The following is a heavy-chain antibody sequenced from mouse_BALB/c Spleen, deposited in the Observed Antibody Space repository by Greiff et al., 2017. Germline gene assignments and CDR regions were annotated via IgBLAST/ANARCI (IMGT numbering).Heavy chain of an antibody. J-gene: IGHJ1*01. CDR2: IRNKANGYTT. V-gene: IGHV7-3*02. D-gene: IGHD6-2*01. Sequence: EVKVVESGGGLVQPGGSLRLSCATSGFTFTDYYMSWVRQPPGKALEWLGFIRNKANGYTTEYSASVKGRFTISRDNSQSILYLQMNTLRAEDSATYYCARRSLYFDVWGAGTTGTVSA. CDR3: ARRSLYFDV. CDR1: GFTFTDYY.